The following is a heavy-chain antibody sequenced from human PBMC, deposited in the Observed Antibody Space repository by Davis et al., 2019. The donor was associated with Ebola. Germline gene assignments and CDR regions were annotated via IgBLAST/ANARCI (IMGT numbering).Heavy chain of an antibody. J-gene: IGHJ4*02. V-gene: IGHV1-46*01. CDR2: INPSGGST. D-gene: IGHD3-16*01. Sequence: ASVKVSCKASGYTFTSYYMHWVRQAPGQGLEWMGIINPSGGSTSYAQKFQGRVTMTRDTSMSTAYMELSSLRSEDTAVYYCAADLPDPYDYGDYWGQGTLVTVSS. CDR1: GYTFTSYY. CDR3: AADLPDPYDYGDY.